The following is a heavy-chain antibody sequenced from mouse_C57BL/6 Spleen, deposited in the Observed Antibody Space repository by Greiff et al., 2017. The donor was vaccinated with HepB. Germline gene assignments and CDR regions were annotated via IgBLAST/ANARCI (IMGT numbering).Heavy chain of an antibody. Sequence: QVHVKQPGAELVRPGSSVKLSCKASGYTFTSYWMDWVKQRPGQGLEWIGNIYPSDSETHYNQKFKDKATLTVDKSSSTAYMQLSSLTSEDSAVYYCARDAYWGQGTTHTVSS. V-gene: IGHV1-61*01. J-gene: IGHJ2*01. CDR1: GYTFTSYW. CDR3: ARDAY. CDR2: IYPSDSET.